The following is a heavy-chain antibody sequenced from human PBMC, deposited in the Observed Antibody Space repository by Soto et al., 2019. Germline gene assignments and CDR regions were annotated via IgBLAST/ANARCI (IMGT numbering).Heavy chain of an antibody. CDR2: IDPRIGTA. Sequence: QVQLVQSGPELKMPGASVKISCKASGYMFINYNMHWVRQAPGHGPEWMGFIDPRIGTATYAHYXQTFQGRFTVXXDXSXXTVYMELSSLASEDTAVYYCSREPHDETDICYFDNWGQGTLVIVSP. V-gene: IGHV1-46*01. J-gene: IGHJ4*02. CDR1: GYMFINYN. CDR3: SREPHDETDICYFDN. D-gene: IGHD3-16*01.